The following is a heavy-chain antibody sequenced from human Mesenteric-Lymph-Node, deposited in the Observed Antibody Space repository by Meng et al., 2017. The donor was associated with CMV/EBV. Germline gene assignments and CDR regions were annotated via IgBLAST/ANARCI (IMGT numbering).Heavy chain of an antibody. CDR1: GFTFSTYA. D-gene: IGHD2-2*01. J-gene: IGHJ6*02. Sequence: GESLKISCEASGFTFSTYAMHWVRQAPGKGLEWVALISYDGSNKYYADSVKGRFTISRDNSKNTLYLQMNSLRAEDTAVYYCAKANLHGYCSSTSCHYGMDVWGQGTTVTVSS. CDR2: ISYDGSNK. V-gene: IGHV3-30-3*01. CDR3: AKANLHGYCSSTSCHYGMDV.